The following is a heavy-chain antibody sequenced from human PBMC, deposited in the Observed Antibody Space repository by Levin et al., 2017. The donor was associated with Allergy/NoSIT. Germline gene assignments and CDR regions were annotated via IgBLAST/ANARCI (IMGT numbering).Heavy chain of an antibody. CDR1: GFTFGDYA. D-gene: IGHD2-2*01. CDR3: TSEASLGYCSSTSCLDFDY. J-gene: IGHJ4*02. Sequence: PGGSLRLSCTASGFTFGDYAMSWVRQAPGKGLEWVGFIRSKAYGGTTEYAASVKGRFTISRDDSKSIAYLQMNSLKTEDTAVYYCTSEASLGYCSSTSCLDFDYWGQGTLVTVSS. CDR2: IRSKAYGGTT. V-gene: IGHV3-49*04.